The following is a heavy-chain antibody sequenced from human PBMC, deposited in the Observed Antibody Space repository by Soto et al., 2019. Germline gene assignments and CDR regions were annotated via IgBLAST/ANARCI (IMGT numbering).Heavy chain of an antibody. Sequence: GGSVNGAFKASGEAFSSYALSLGQQAPRQGLEWMGGIIPIFGTANYAQKFQGRVTITAEESTSTAYMELRSLRSEDTAGYYCARDGSHCGGECYLSMDFWGHGTTATVSS. V-gene: IGHV1-69*13. J-gene: IGHJ6*02. CDR3: ARDGSHCGGECYLSMDF. CDR1: GEAFSSYA. D-gene: IGHD2-21*01. CDR2: IIPIFGTA.